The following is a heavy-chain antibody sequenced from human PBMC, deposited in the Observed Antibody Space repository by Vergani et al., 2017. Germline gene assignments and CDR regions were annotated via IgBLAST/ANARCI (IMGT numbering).Heavy chain of an antibody. Sequence: EVQLLESGGGLVQPGGSLRLSCAASGFTFSSYAMSWVRQAPGKGLEWVSAISGSGGSTYYADSVKGRFTISRDNSKNSLYLQMNSLRAEDTAVYYCARDAMVRGVRTHIGYWGQGTLVTVSS. J-gene: IGHJ4*02. D-gene: IGHD3-10*01. V-gene: IGHV3-23*01. CDR2: ISGSGGST. CDR3: ARDAMVRGVRTHIGY. CDR1: GFTFSSYA.